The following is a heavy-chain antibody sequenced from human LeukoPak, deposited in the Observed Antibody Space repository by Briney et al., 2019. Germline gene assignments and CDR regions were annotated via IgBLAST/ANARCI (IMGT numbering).Heavy chain of an antibody. CDR1: GFTFSSYS. Sequence: PGGSLRLSCGASGFTFSSYSMNWVRQAPGKGLEWVSSISSSSSYIYYADSVKGRFTISRDNAKNSLYLQMNSLRAEDTAVYYCARDAPSIVVVPAAAPYYYYGMDVWGQGTTVTVSS. V-gene: IGHV3-21*01. J-gene: IGHJ6*02. CDR3: ARDAPSIVVVPAAAPYYYYGMDV. CDR2: ISSSSSYI. D-gene: IGHD2-2*01.